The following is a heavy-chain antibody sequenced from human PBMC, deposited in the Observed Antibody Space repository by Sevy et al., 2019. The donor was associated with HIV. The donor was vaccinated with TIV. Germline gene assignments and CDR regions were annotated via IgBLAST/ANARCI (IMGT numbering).Heavy chain of an antibody. CDR1: GFTFSSYD. V-gene: IGHV3-48*03. CDR3: ARDLPGDTRMDV. J-gene: IGHJ6*02. D-gene: IGHD3-22*01. Sequence: GGSLRLSCAASGFTFSSYDMNWVRQAPGRGLEWVSYISSSRGSIYYADSVKGRFTISRDNPKNSLYLEMNSLRVEDTAVYYCARDLPGDTRMDVWGQGTTVTVSS. CDR2: ISSSRGSI.